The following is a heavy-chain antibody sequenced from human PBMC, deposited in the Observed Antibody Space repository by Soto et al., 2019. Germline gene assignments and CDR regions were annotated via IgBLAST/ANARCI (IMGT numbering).Heavy chain of an antibody. V-gene: IGHV3-33*01. CDR3: ARDRYSSGWYDLDY. D-gene: IGHD6-19*01. CDR1: GFTFSSYG. J-gene: IGHJ4*02. Sequence: QVQLVESGGGVVQPGRSLRLSCAASGFTFSSYGMHWVRQAPGKGLEWVVVIWYDGSNKYYADSVKGRFTISRDNSKNTLYLQMNSLRVEETAVYYCARDRYSSGWYDLDYWGQGTLVTVSS. CDR2: IWYDGSNK.